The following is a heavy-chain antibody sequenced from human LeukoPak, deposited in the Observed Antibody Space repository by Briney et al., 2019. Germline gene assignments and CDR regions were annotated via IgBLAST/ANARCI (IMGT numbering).Heavy chain of an antibody. CDR3: GGRGF. V-gene: IGHV4-4*09. D-gene: IGHD3-10*01. J-gene: IGHJ4*02. CDR1: GGSISINC. CDR2: IYASGTT. Sequence: SETLSLTFTVSGGSISINCWSWIRQSPGRGLEWIGCIYASGTTNYNPSLNGRLTLSVDTSNNRFSLTVTSVTAGDTAAYFCGGRGFWGQGTLVTVSS.